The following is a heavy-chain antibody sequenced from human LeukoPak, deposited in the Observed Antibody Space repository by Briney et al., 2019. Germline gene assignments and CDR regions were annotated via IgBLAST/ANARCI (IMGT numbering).Heavy chain of an antibody. CDR1: GFTFSSYG. D-gene: IGHD6-13*01. J-gene: IGHJ4*02. V-gene: IGHV3-33*01. CDR3: AAAGVYSSSPEWHY. CDR2: IWYDGSNK. Sequence: PGGSLRLSCAASGFTFSSYGMHWVRQAPGKGLEWVAVIWYDGSNKYYADSVKGRFTISRDNSKDTLYLQMNSLRAEDTAVYYCAAAGVYSSSPEWHYWGQGTLVTVSS.